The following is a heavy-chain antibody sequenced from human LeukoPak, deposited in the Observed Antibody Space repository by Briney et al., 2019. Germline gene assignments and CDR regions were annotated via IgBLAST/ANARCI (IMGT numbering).Heavy chain of an antibody. CDR3: ARDGCSGGSCYRT. CDR1: GYSFTVYY. D-gene: IGHD2-15*01. V-gene: IGHV1-2*02. CDR2: INPNSGGT. Sequence: ASVKVSCKASGYSFTVYYIHWVRQAPGQGPEWMGWINPNSGGTKYAEKFQGRVTMTRDTSISTAYMEVGRLTSDDPAVDYCARDGCSGGSCYRTWGQGTLVTVSS. J-gene: IGHJ4*02.